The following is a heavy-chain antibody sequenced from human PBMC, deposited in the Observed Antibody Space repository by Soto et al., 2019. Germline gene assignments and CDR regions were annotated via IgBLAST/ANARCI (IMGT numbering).Heavy chain of an antibody. CDR2: ISPGSRYP. V-gene: IGHV3-11*06. D-gene: IGHD2-15*01. J-gene: IGHJ5*02. CDR3: VRGGGGGLFDP. Sequence: GSLRLSCAGSGFTFSDSYISFIRHSPGKGLEWLSYISPGSRYPAYADSVKGRFTISRDNAKRSLYLQMMSLTAEDTAIYYCVRGGGGGLFDPWGQGTMVTVSS. CDR1: GFTFSDSY.